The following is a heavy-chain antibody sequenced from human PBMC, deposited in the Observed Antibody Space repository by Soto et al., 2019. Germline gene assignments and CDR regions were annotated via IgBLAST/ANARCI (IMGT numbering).Heavy chain of an antibody. CDR1: GGSLNSGGYY. CDR3: ARGNYGDPYYFVY. CDR2: MYYSGSP. V-gene: IGHV4-31*11. D-gene: IGHD4-17*01. J-gene: IGHJ4*02. Sequence: QVQLQESGPGLVKPSQTLSLTCAVSGGSLNSGGYYWSWIRQRPGKGLEWIGYMYYSGSPYYNPSLRSRLTMSVDTSKNHFSLKLSSVTAADTAVYYCARGNYGDPYYFVYWGQGILVTVSS.